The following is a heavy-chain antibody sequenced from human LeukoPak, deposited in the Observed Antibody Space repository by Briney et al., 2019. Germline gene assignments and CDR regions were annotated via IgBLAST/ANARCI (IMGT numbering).Heavy chain of an antibody. D-gene: IGHD3-9*01. J-gene: IGHJ3*02. V-gene: IGHV4-39*07. Sequence: SETLSLTCTVSGDSITSTSYYWGWIRQPPGKGLEWIGSVYYSGSALHNPSLQSRVTLSVDTSKNQFSLKLSSVTAADTAVYYCARVRPPYDFDWLSVGAFDIWGQGTMVTVSS. CDR3: ARVRPPYDFDWLSVGAFDI. CDR1: GDSITSTSYY. CDR2: VYYSGSA.